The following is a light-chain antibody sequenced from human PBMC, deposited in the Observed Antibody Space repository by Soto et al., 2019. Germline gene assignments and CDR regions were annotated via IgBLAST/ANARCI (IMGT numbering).Light chain of an antibody. CDR1: QSFSSSY. Sequence: EIVLTQSPGTLSLSPGERATLSCRASQSFSSSYLAWYQQKPGQAPRLLIYGASSRATGIPDRFSGSGSGKDVTLPISSLEPEDFAVYYCQHYDSALFTFGPGTKVDVK. V-gene: IGKV3-20*01. CDR2: GAS. CDR3: QHYDSALFT. J-gene: IGKJ3*01.